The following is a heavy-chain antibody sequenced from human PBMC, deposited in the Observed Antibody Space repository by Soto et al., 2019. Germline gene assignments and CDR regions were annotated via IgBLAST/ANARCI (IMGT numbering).Heavy chain of an antibody. V-gene: IGHV3-23*01. CDR2: ISGSGGST. Sequence: PGGSLRLSCAASGFTFSSYAMSWVRQAPGKGLEWVSAISGSGGSTYYADSVKGRFTISRDNSKNTLYLQMNSLRAEDTAVYYCAKVALSGSYDILTGYYASSYWDQGTLVTVSS. D-gene: IGHD3-9*01. CDR3: AKVALSGSYDILTGYYASSY. J-gene: IGHJ4*02. CDR1: GFTFSSYA.